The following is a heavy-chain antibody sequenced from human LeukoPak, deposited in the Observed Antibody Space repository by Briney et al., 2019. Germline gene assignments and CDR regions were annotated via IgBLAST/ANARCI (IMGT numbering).Heavy chain of an antibody. CDR1: GYTFTGYY. CDR3: ARGWMVRYFDWLPRTAWGYFDY. V-gene: IGHV1-2*02. J-gene: IGHJ4*02. D-gene: IGHD3-9*01. CDR2: INPNSGGT. Sequence: ASVKVSCKASGYTFTGYYMHWVRQAPGQGLEWMGWINPNSGGTNYAQKFQGRVTMTRDTSISTAYMELSRLRSDDTAVYYCARGWMVRYFDWLPRTAWGYFDYWGQGTLVTVSS.